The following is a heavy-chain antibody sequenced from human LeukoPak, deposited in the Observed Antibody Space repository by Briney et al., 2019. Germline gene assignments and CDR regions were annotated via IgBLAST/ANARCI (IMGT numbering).Heavy chain of an antibody. CDR3: ARGGRYFDY. V-gene: IGHV4-59*01. Sequence: SETLSLTCTVSGGSISSYYWSWIREPPGKGLEWSGNIYYSASPNYSPSLKSRVTISVDTSKNQFCLKLSSVTAADTAVYYCARGGRYFDYWGQGTLVTVSS. J-gene: IGHJ4*02. CDR1: GGSISSYY. CDR2: IYYSASP.